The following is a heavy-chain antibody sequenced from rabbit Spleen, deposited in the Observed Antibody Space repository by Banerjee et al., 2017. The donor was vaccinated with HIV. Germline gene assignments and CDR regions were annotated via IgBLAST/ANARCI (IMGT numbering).Heavy chain of an antibody. J-gene: IGHJ4*01. CDR3: ARDVVAVIGWNFSL. D-gene: IGHD1-1*01. Sequence: QAQLEESGGGLVTPAGSLPITCTASGFSFSDNDVRCWVRQAPGKGLEWIACINTATGKGVYASGAKGRFTISKTSSTTVTLQMTSLTAADTASDCCARDVVAVIGWNFSLWGPGTLVTVS. CDR1: GFSFSDNDV. V-gene: IGHV1S45*01. CDR2: INTATGKG.